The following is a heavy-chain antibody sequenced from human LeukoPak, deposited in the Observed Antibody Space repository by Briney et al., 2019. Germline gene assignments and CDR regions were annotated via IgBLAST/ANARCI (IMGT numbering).Heavy chain of an antibody. J-gene: IGHJ6*03. CDR1: GYTFTSYD. V-gene: IGHV1-8*03. D-gene: IGHD6-19*01. CDR2: MNPKSGNT. Sequence: ASVKVSCKASGYTFTSYDINWVRQVPGQGLEWMGWMNPKSGNTGYAQKFQGRVAITRNTSISTAYMEVSSLRYDDTTVYYCARRAVDNSDYYYRDVWGKGTTVTVSS. CDR3: ARRAVDNSDYYYRDV.